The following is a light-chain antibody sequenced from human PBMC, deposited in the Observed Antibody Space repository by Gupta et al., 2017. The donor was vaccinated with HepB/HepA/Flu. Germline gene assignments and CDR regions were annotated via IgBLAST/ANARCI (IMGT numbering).Light chain of an antibody. CDR3: QQYDSYSEWT. CDR2: KAS. CDR1: QSISSW. J-gene: IGKJ1*01. V-gene: IGKV1-5*03. Sequence: DIQMTQSPSTLSASVGDRVTITCRASQSISSWLAWYQQKPGKAPKLLIYKASSLQSGVPSRFSGSGSGTDFTLTISSLQPDDFATYYCQQYDSYSEWTFGQGTKVGIK.